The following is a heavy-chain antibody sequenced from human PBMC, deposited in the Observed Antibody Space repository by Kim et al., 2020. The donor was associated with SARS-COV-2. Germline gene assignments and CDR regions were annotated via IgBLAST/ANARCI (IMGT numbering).Heavy chain of an antibody. J-gene: IGHJ4*02. CDR1: GGSISSSSYY. D-gene: IGHD1-26*01. Sequence: SETLSLTCTVSGGSISSSSYYWGWIRQPPGKGLEWIGSIYYSGSTYYNPSLKSRVTISVDTSKNQFSLKLSSVTAADTAVYYCARHRWELVDYWGQGTLVTVSS. CDR3: ARHRWELVDY. V-gene: IGHV4-39*01. CDR2: IYYSGST.